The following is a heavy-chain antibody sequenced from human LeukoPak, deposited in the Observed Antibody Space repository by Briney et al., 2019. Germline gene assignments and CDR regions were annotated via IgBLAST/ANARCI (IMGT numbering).Heavy chain of an antibody. CDR2: IYYSGST. D-gene: IGHD2-15*01. CDR3: ARSAYCSGGSCYSLFDY. J-gene: IGHJ4*02. Sequence: SETLSLTCTVSGGSISSYYWSWIRQPPGKGLEWIGYIYYSGSTNYNPSLKSRVTISVDTSKNQFSLKLSSVTAADTAVYYCARSAYCSGGSCYSLFDYWGQGTLVTVSS. CDR1: GGSISSYY. V-gene: IGHV4-59*08.